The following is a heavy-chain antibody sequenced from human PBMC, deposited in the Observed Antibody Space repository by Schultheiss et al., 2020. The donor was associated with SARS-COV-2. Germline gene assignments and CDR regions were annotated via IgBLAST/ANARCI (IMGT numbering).Heavy chain of an antibody. V-gene: IGHV3-7*03. CDR3: AKGGRGRRITMIVVVTYFDY. CDR2: IKQDGSEK. CDR1: GFTFSSYW. Sequence: GGSLRLSCAASGFTFSSYWMSWVRQAPGKGLEWVANIKQDGSEKYYVDSVKGRFTISRDNSKNTLYLQMNSLRAEDTAVYYCAKGGRGRRITMIVVVTYFDYWGQGTLVTVSS. J-gene: IGHJ4*02. D-gene: IGHD3-22*01.